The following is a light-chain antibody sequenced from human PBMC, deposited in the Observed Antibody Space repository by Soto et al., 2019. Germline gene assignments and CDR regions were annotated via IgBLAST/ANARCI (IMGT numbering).Light chain of an antibody. CDR2: GAS. Sequence: EIVMTQSPATLSVSPGERATLSCRASQSVSSNLAGYQQKPGQAPRLLIYGASTRATGIPARFSGSGSGTEFTLTISSLQSEELAVYYCQQYNNWPPYTFGQGTKLEIK. V-gene: IGKV3-15*01. CDR3: QQYNNWPPYT. J-gene: IGKJ2*01. CDR1: QSVSSN.